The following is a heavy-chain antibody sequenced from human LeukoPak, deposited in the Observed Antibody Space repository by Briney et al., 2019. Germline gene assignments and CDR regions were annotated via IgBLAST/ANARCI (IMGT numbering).Heavy chain of an antibody. D-gene: IGHD6-19*01. Sequence: PGGSLRLSCAASGFTFSSYAMSWVRQAPGKGPEWVSAISGSGGSTYYADSVKGRFTISRDNSKNTLYLQMNSLRAEDTAVYYCAKDPSIAVAGLFDYWGQGTLVTVSS. J-gene: IGHJ4*02. CDR3: AKDPSIAVAGLFDY. V-gene: IGHV3-23*01. CDR2: ISGSGGST. CDR1: GFTFSSYA.